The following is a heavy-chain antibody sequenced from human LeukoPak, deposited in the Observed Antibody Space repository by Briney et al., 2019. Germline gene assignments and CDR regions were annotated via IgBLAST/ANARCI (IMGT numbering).Heavy chain of an antibody. CDR2: IYSAGTT. CDR3: ARVLGYDSSGYYRGYFDY. J-gene: IGHJ4*02. D-gene: IGHD3-22*01. Sequence: GGSLRLSCAASGFTVTDNYMSWVRQAPGKGLEWVSVIYSAGTTYYADSVKGRFTISRQNPENTLFLQMNSLRPEDTAVYYCARVLGYDSSGYYRGYFDYWGQGTLVTVSS. CDR1: GFTVTDNY. V-gene: IGHV3-53*04.